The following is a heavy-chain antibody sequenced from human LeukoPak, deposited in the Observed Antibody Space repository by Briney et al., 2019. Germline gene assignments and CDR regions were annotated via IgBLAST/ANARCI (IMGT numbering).Heavy chain of an antibody. D-gene: IGHD3-22*01. Sequence: PGGSLRLSCAASGFTFSSYGMSWVRQAPGKGLEWVSAISGSGGSTYYADSVKGRFTISRDNAKNSLYLQMNSLRAEDTAVYYCARDADYYDSSGYDYWGQGTLVTVSS. V-gene: IGHV3-23*01. J-gene: IGHJ4*02. CDR3: ARDADYYDSSGYDY. CDR2: ISGSGGST. CDR1: GFTFSSYG.